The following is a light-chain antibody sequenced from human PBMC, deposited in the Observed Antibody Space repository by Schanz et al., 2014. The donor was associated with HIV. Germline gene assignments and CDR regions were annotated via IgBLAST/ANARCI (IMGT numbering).Light chain of an antibody. CDR3: ASWNVSLNGRV. CDR1: SSNIGSNG. J-gene: IGLJ3*02. CDR2: SGN. V-gene: IGLV1-44*01. Sequence: QSVLTQPPSASGTPGQTVTISCSGSSSNIGSNGVNWYQQFPGTAPKLLIYSGNQRPSGVPDRFSGSKSGTSASLAISGLQSEDEADYYCASWNVSLNGRVFGGGTKVTVL.